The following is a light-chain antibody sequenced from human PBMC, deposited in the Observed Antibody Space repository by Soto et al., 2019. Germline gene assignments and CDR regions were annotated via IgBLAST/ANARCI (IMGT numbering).Light chain of an antibody. CDR2: AVS. J-gene: IGLJ1*01. CDR1: SSDVGGYNY. CDR3: SSYAGSHTFYG. Sequence: QSALTQPRSVSGSPGQSVTSSCTGTSSDVGGYNYVSWYQQHPGKAPQLVVYAVSKRPSAVPERFSGSKSGNTSSLIISGLEAEVAADYYCSSYAGSHTFYGSGTGTK. V-gene: IGLV2-11*01.